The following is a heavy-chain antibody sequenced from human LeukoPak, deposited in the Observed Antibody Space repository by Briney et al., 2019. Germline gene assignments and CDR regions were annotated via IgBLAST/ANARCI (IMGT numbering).Heavy chain of an antibody. CDR1: GFTFSSYG. CDR2: IRYDGSNK. Sequence: GESLRLSCAASGFTFSSYGMHWVRQAPGKGLEWVAFIRYDGSNKYYADSVKGRFTISRDNSKNTLYLQMNSLRAEDTAVYYCANPGFTMVRGVITPLAYWGQGTLVTVSS. CDR3: ANPGFTMVRGVITPLAY. D-gene: IGHD3-10*01. V-gene: IGHV3-30*02. J-gene: IGHJ4*02.